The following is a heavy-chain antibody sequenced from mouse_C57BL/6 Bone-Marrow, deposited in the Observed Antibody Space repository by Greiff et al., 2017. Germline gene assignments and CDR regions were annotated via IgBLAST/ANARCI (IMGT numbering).Heavy chain of an antibody. V-gene: IGHV5-6*01. CDR3: ARHEESKAY. Sequence: EVQGVESGGDLVKPGGSLKLSCAASGFTFSSYGMSWVRQTPDKRLEWVATISSGGSYTYYPDSVKGRFTISRDNAKNTLYLQMSSLKSEDTAMYYCARHEESKAYWGQGTLVTVSA. J-gene: IGHJ3*01. CDR2: ISSGGSYT. CDR1: GFTFSSYG.